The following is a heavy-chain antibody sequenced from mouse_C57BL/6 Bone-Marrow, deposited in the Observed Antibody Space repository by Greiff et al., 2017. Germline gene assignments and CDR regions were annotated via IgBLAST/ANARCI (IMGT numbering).Heavy chain of an antibody. CDR3: ARGTTVARHYYAMDY. Sequence: DVTLVESGGGLVKPGGSLKLSCAASGFTFSDYGMHWVRQAPEKGLEWVAYISSGSSTIYYADTVKGRFTISRDNAKNTLFLQMTSLRSEDTAMYYCARGTTVARHYYAMDYWGQGTSVTVSS. D-gene: IGHD1-1*01. J-gene: IGHJ4*01. CDR1: GFTFSDYG. V-gene: IGHV5-17*01. CDR2: ISSGSSTI.